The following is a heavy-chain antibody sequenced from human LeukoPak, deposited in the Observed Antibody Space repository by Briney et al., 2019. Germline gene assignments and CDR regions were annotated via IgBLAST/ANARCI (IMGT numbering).Heavy chain of an antibody. CDR3: ARSIVVVAATFLDY. CDR2: IIPILGIA. CDR1: GGTFSSYA. Sequence: ASVKVSCKASGGTFSSYAISWVRQAPGQGLEWMGRIIPILGIANYAQKFQGRVTITADKSTSTAYMELSSLRSEDTAVYYCARSIVVVAATFLDYWGQGTLVTVSS. J-gene: IGHJ4*02. D-gene: IGHD2-15*01. V-gene: IGHV1-69*04.